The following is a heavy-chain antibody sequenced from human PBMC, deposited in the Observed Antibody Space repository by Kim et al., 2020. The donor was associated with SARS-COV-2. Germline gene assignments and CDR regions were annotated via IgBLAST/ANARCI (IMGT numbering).Heavy chain of an antibody. CDR3: ARDRGREWQQLGYYYYYGMDV. Sequence: ASVKVSCKASGYTFTSYAMNWVRQAPGQGLEWMGWINTNTGKPTYAQGFTGRFVFSLDTSVSTAYLQISSLKAEDTAVYYCARDRGREWQQLGYYYYYGMDVWGQGPTVTVSS. J-gene: IGHJ6*02. D-gene: IGHD6-13*01. CDR1: GYTFTSYA. CDR2: INTNTGKP. V-gene: IGHV7-4-1*02.